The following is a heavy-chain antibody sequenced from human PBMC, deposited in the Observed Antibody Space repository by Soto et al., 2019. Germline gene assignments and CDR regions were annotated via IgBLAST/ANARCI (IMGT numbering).Heavy chain of an antibody. CDR2: INSDNGNT. D-gene: IGHD2-2*02. CDR3: ARGGSYCISTSCYNNYYYYGMDV. Sequence: ASMKVSCKASGYTFSNSGISWVRQAPGQGLEWLGWINSDNGNTNYAQHLQGRVTLTTDTSTSTAYMDLRSLRSDDTAVYYCARGGSYCISTSCYNNYYYYGMDVWGQGTTVTVSS. CDR1: GYTFSNSG. J-gene: IGHJ6*02. V-gene: IGHV1-18*01.